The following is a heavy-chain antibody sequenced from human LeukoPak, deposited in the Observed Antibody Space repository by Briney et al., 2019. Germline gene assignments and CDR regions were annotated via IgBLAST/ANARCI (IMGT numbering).Heavy chain of an antibody. CDR2: ISYDGSNK. V-gene: IGHV3-30*18. CDR3: AKARHSSSWYYFDY. CDR1: GFTFGRYG. J-gene: IGHJ4*02. Sequence: PGGSLRLSCAASGFTFGRYGMHWVRQAPGKGLEWVAVISYDGSNKYYADSVKGRFTISRDNSKNTLYLQMNSLRAEDTAVYYCAKARHSSSWYYFDYWGQGTLVTVSS. D-gene: IGHD6-13*01.